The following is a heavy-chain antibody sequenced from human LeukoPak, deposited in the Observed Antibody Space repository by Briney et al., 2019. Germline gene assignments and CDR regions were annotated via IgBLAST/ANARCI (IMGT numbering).Heavy chain of an antibody. Sequence: GGSLRLSCAASGFTFSTYSMNWVRQAPGKGLEWVSSISSSSSYIYYADSVKGRFTISRDNAKNSLYLQMNSPRAEDTAVYYCARDRQQLVKDAFDIWGQGTMVTVSS. J-gene: IGHJ3*02. CDR3: ARDRQQLVKDAFDI. D-gene: IGHD6-13*01. CDR2: ISSSSSYI. CDR1: GFTFSTYS. V-gene: IGHV3-21*01.